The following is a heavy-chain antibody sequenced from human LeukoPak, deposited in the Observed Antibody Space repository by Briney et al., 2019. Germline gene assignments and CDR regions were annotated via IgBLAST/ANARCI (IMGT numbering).Heavy chain of an antibody. V-gene: IGHV4-39*07. D-gene: IGHD5-24*01. CDR3: ARDCEMATIASAFDI. J-gene: IGHJ3*02. CDR1: GDSISSYY. Sequence: SETLSLTCTVSGDSISSYYWGWIRQPPGKWLEWIGSIYYSGSTYYNPSLKSRVTISVDTSKNQFSLKLSSVTAADTAVYYCARDCEMATIASAFDIWGQGTMVTVSS. CDR2: IYYSGST.